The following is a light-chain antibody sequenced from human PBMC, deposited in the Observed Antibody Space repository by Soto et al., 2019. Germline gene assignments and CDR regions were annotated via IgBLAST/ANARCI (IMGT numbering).Light chain of an antibody. CDR1: QSVTNNY. J-gene: IGKJ2*01. V-gene: IGKV3-20*01. Sequence: EIVLTQSPGTLSLSPGERGTLSCRASQSVTNNYLTWYQQRPGQAPRLLIYDASNRATGVPDRFSASGSGTEFNLTISRLEPEDFAVYYCQQCAHSPRTFGQGTRLEIK. CDR3: QQCAHSPRT. CDR2: DAS.